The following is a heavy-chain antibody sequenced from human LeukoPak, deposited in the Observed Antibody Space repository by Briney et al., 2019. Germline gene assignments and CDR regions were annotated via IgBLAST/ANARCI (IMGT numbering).Heavy chain of an antibody. D-gene: IGHD1-26*01. CDR1: GFTVSSNY. J-gene: IGHJ4*02. CDR3: ARDVVGATSHIDY. V-gene: IGHV3-66*01. CDR2: IYSGGST. Sequence: PGGSLRLSCAASGFTVSSNYMSWVRQAPGKGLERVSVIYSGGSTYYADSVKGRFTISRDNSKNTLYLQMNSLRAEDTAVYYCARDVVGATSHIDYWGQGTLVTVSS.